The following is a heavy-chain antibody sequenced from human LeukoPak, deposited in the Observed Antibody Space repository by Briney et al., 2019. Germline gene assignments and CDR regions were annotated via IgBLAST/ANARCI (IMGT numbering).Heavy chain of an antibody. CDR1: GYTFTSYG. D-gene: IGHD3-3*01. V-gene: IGHV1-18*01. J-gene: IGHJ5*02. CDR3: ARGTRDYDFWSGWFMVFDP. Sequence: ASVKVSCKAYGYTFTSYGISWVRQAPGQGLEWMGWISAYNGNTNYAQKLQGRVTMTTDTSTSTAYMELRSLRSDDTAVYYCARGTRDYDFWSGWFMVFDPWGQGTLVAVSS. CDR2: ISAYNGNT.